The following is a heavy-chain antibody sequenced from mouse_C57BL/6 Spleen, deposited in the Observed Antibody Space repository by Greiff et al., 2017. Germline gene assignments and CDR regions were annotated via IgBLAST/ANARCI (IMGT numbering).Heavy chain of an antibody. CDR1: GYTFTSYW. D-gene: IGHD1-1*01. V-gene: IGHV1-53*01. CDR3: ARSDFTTVVATWDWYFDV. Sequence: QVQLQQPGTELVKPGASVKLSCKASGYTFTSYWMHWVKQRPGQGLEWIGNINPSNGGTNYNEKFKSKATLTVDKSSSTAYMQLSSLTSEDSAVYYCARSDFTTVVATWDWYFDVWGTGTTVTVSS. CDR2: INPSNGGT. J-gene: IGHJ1*03.